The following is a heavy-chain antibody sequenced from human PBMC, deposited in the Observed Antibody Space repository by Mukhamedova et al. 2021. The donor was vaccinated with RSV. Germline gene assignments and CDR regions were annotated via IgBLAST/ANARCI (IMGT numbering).Heavy chain of an antibody. D-gene: IGHD3-16*01. CDR3: AREPMEGAYYYYYYGMDV. J-gene: IGHJ6*01. CDR2: ISYDGSNK. V-gene: IGHV3-30*04. Sequence: SSYAMHWVRQAPGKGLEWVAVISYDGSNKYYADSVKGRFTISRDNSKNTLYLQMNSLRAEDTAVYYCAREPMEGAYYYYYYGMDV. CDR1: SSYA.